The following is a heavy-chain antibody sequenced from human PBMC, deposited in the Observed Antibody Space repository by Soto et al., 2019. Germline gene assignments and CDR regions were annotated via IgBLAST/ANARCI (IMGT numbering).Heavy chain of an antibody. J-gene: IGHJ4*02. CDR3: ARDWSAEVLPDY. Sequence: QVQLVQSGVEVRKPGASVQVSCKASGYTFTTYGISWVRQAPGQGPEWMGWISTYNGNTHLAQKFQGRVTMTTDTSTSTAYMELRSLTSDDSAVYYCARDWSAEVLPDYWGQGTLVTVSS. CDR2: ISTYNGNT. CDR1: GYTFTTYG. D-gene: IGHD3-10*01. V-gene: IGHV1-18*01.